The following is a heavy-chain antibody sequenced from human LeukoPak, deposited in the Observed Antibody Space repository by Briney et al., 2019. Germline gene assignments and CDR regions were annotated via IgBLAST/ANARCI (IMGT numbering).Heavy chain of an antibody. D-gene: IGHD4-17*01. Sequence: GGSLRLSCATSGFSFTDYPMNWVRQAPGKGLEWISNIRTTAEGAKYAYYADSVKGRVTISRDNSKNTLYLQMNSLRPEDTAVYYCATDHGFHYGAYFDYWGQGTLVTVSS. J-gene: IGHJ4*02. CDR1: GFSFTDYP. CDR3: ATDHGFHYGAYFDY. CDR2: IRTTAEGAKYA. V-gene: IGHV3-48*01.